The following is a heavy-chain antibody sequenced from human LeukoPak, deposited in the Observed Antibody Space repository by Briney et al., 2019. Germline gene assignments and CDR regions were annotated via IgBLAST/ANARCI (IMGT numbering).Heavy chain of an antibody. D-gene: IGHD3-22*01. Sequence: SETLTLTCTVSGGSISSYYWSWIRQPPGKGLERIGYIYYSGSTNYNPSLKSRVTISVDKSKNQFSLRLSSVTAADTAVYYCASAGHDGIGYKVCWGQGTLVTVSS. CDR3: ASAGHDGIGYKVC. CDR2: IYYSGST. CDR1: GGSISSYY. V-gene: IGHV4-59*12. J-gene: IGHJ4*02.